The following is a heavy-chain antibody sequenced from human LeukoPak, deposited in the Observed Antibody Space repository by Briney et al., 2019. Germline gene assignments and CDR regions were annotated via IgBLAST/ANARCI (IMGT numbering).Heavy chain of an antibody. D-gene: IGHD3-22*01. CDR1: GFTFSTYW. CDR3: ARDSSGYQ. Sequence: GGSLRLSCAASGFTFSTYWMSWVRQAPGKGLEWVANIKGDGSEKYYGDSVEGRFTISRDNAKNSLYLQMNSLRAEDTAVYYCARDSSGYQWGQGTLVTVSS. J-gene: IGHJ4*02. CDR2: IKGDGSEK. V-gene: IGHV3-7*01.